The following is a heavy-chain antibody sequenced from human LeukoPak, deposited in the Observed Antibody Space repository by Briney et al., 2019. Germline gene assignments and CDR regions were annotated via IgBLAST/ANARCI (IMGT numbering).Heavy chain of an antibody. CDR1: GFTFSIYW. V-gene: IGHV3-74*01. D-gene: IGHD4-23*01. CDR2: IASDGSST. CDR3: ARGRPHGNDY. J-gene: IGHJ4*02. Sequence: GGALRLSCAASGFTFSIYWMNWVRQAPGKGLVWVSRIASDGSSTTYAASVKGRFSISRDNAKNTLYLQMNSLRVEDTAVYYCARGRPHGNDYWGQGTLVTVSS.